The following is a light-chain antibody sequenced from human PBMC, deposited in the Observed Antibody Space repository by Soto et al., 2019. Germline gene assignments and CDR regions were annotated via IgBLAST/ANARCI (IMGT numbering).Light chain of an antibody. CDR3: MQALQTPVT. CDR2: SGS. J-gene: IGKJ4*01. V-gene: IGKV2-28*01. Sequence: DIVLTQSSLSLPVTPGEPASISCRSSQSLLHSDGYNYSDWYMQKPGQSPQLLIYSGSHRASGVPDRFSGSGSGTDFTLKISRVEAEDVGVYYCMQALQTPVTFGGGTKVEIK. CDR1: QSLLHSDGYNY.